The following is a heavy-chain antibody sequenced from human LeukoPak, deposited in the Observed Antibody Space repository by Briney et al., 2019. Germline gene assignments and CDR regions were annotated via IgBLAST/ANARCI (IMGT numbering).Heavy chain of an antibody. V-gene: IGHV3-20*04. CDR2: INWNGGST. CDR3: ARGGITIFGVVIHSDY. Sequence: GGSLRLSCAASGFTFDDYGMSWVRQAPGKGLEWVSGINWNGGSTGYADSVKGRFTISRDNAKNSLYLQMNSLRAEDTALYYCARGGITIFGVVIHSDYWGQGTLVTVSS. D-gene: IGHD3-3*01. CDR1: GFTFDDYG. J-gene: IGHJ4*02.